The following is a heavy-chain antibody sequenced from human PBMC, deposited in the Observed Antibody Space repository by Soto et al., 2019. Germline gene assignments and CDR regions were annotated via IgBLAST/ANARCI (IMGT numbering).Heavy chain of an antibody. CDR2: MNPNSGNT. Sequence: QVQLVQSGAEVEKPGASVKVSCKASGNTFTSYDIIWVRQAPGQGLEWMGWMNPNSGNTGYAHQFQGRVTMTRATSMGAAYMELSSLRLDDTAVYYCATGYNGYAGYWGQGTLVTVSS. J-gene: IGHJ4*02. D-gene: IGHD5-18*01. V-gene: IGHV1-8*01. CDR3: ATGYNGYAGY. CDR1: GNTFTSYD.